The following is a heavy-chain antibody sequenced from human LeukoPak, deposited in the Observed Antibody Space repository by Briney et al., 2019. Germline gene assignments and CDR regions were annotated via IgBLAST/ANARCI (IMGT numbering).Heavy chain of an antibody. CDR2: IYHSGST. CDR3: ARDSTVTTFHYYYYGMDV. V-gene: IGHV4-38-2*02. Sequence: SETLSLTCTVSGYSISSGYYWGWIRQPPGKGLEWIGSIYHSGSTYYNPSLKSRVTISVDTSKNQFSLKLSSVTAADTAVYYCARDSTVTTFHYYYYGMDVWGQGTTVTVSS. J-gene: IGHJ6*02. CDR1: GYSISSGYY. D-gene: IGHD4-17*01.